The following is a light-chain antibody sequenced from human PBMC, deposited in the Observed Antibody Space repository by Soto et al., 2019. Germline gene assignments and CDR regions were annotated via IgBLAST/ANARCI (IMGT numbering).Light chain of an antibody. CDR1: NSNIASNT. CDR2: YNN. Sequence: QSVLTQHPSASETLGQTVSISCSGSNSNIASNTVNWYQHLPGTAPKLLIYYNNQRPSGVPDRFSGSKSGTSASLVISGLQSEDESDYYCAAWDDTLKRYVFGTGTKVTVL. J-gene: IGLJ1*01. V-gene: IGLV1-44*01. CDR3: AAWDDTLKRYV.